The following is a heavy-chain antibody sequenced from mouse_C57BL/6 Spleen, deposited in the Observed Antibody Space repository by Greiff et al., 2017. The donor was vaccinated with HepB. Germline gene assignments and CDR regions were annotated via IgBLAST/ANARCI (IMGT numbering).Heavy chain of an antibody. V-gene: IGHV2-9*01. CDR1: GFSLTSYG. D-gene: IGHD2-4*01. CDR3: AKRNDYGAWFAY. CDR2: IWGGGST. Sequence: VKVVESGPGLVAPSQSLSITCTVSGFSLTSYGVDWVRQPPGNCLEWLGVIWGGGSTNYNSALMSRLSISKDNSKSHVFLKMNSLQTDDTAMYYCAKRNDYGAWFAYWGQGTLVTVSA. J-gene: IGHJ3*01.